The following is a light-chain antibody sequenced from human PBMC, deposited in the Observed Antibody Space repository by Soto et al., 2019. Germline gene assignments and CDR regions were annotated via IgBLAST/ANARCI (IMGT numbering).Light chain of an antibody. CDR2: DTS. V-gene: IGKV3-20*01. CDR3: QQYETSSWT. CDR1: QSVSSSH. J-gene: IGKJ1*01. Sequence: IVLTQSPGTLSLSPGERATLSCRASQSVSSSHLGWYQQKPGQAPSLLIYDTSSRATGIPERFSGSGSGRDFTLTISRLEPEDFAVYYCQQYETSSWTFGQGSKVEMK.